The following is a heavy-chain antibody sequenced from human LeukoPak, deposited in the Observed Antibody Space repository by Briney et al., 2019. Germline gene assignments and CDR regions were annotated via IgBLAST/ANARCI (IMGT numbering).Heavy chain of an antibody. CDR2: IPGSGDRT. D-gene: IGHD4-17*01. Sequence: GGSLRLSCAASGFTFSSYSMYWVRQAPGRGLEWVSAIPGSGDRTYYADSVKGRFAISRDNSDNTLYLQMNSLRAEDTAVYYCALYGNDAFDIWGQGTMVTVSS. CDR3: ALYGNDAFDI. V-gene: IGHV3-23*01. CDR1: GFTFSSYS. J-gene: IGHJ3*02.